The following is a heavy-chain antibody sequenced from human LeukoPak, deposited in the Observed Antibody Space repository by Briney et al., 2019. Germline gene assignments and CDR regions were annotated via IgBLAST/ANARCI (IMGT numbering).Heavy chain of an antibody. V-gene: IGHV4-34*01. CDR1: GGSFSGYY. CDR3: ARERLWTTVYFDY. D-gene: IGHD4-11*01. J-gene: IGHJ4*02. CDR2: INHSGST. Sequence: SETLSLTCAVYGGSFSGYYWSWIRQPPGKGLEWIGEINHSGSTNYNPSLKSRVTISVDTSKNQFSLKLSSVTAADTAVYYCARERLWTTVYFDYWGQGTLVTVSS.